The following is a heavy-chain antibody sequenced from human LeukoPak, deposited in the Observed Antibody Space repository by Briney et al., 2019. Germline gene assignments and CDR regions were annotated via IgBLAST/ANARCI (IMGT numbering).Heavy chain of an antibody. J-gene: IGHJ5*02. CDR2: IYPGDSDT. V-gene: IGHV5-51*01. D-gene: IGHD6-13*01. CDR1: GYSFTDYW. CDR3: ARRPRAAAPWGWFDP. Sequence: GESLKISCKGSGYSFTDYWIGWVRQMPGKGLEWMGIIYPGDSDTRYSPSFQGQVTISADKSISTAYLQWSSLKASDTAMYYCARRPRAAAPWGWFDPWGQGTLVTVSS.